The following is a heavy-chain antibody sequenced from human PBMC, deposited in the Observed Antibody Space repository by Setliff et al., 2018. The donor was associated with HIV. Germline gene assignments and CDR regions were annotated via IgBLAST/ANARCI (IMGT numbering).Heavy chain of an antibody. V-gene: IGHV4-34*01. CDR3: ARDPSSSGWSEGLYYFDS. D-gene: IGHD6-19*01. CDR1: GGSLSDHY. CDR2: INHSGST. J-gene: IGHJ4*02. Sequence: SETLSLTCAVYGGSLSDHYWSWIRQPPGKGLEWVGEINHSGSTNYNPSLRSRVSISVDTSKNQFSLRLSSVTAADTAVYYCARDPSSSGWSEGLYYFDSWGRGTLGTAPQ.